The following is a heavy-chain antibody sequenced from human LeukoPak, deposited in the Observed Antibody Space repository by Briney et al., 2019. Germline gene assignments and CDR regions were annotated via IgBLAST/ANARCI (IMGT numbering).Heavy chain of an antibody. CDR3: AKLPAEWLLYQVPDY. V-gene: IGHV3-30*02. D-gene: IGHD3-3*01. CDR1: GFTFNSYG. J-gene: IGHJ4*02. CDR2: IRYDGSNK. Sequence: GGSLRLSCAASGFTFNSYGMHWVRQAPGKGLVWVAFIRYDGSNKYYAEYVKGRFTISRDNSKNTLYLQMNSLRAEDTAVYYCAKLPAEWLLYQVPDYWGQGTLVTVSS.